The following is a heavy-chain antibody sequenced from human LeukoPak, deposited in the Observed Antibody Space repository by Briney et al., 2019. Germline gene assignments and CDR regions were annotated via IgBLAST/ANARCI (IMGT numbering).Heavy chain of an antibody. CDR3: AGKAVAGPYFDY. CDR1: GGAFSGYY. Sequence: SETLSLTCVVYGGAFSGYYWSWIRQPPGKGLEWIGEINHRGSTNYNPSLKSRVSTSVDTSKNQFSLKLTSVTAADTAVYYCAGKAVAGPYFDYWGQGTLVTVSS. V-gene: IGHV4-34*01. CDR2: INHRGST. D-gene: IGHD6-19*01. J-gene: IGHJ4*02.